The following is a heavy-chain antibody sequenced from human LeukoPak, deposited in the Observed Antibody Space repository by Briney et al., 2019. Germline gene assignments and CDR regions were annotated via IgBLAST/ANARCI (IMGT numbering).Heavy chain of an antibody. CDR1: GGSISSSSYY. CDR3: ASSPVWFGEFLA. Sequence: SETLSLTCTVSGGSISSSSYYWGWIRQPPGKGLEWIGSIYYSGSTYYNPSLKSRVTISVDTSKNQFSLKLSSVTAADTAVYYCASSPVWFGEFLAWGQGTLVTVSS. D-gene: IGHD3-10*01. CDR2: IYYSGST. J-gene: IGHJ4*02. V-gene: IGHV4-39*01.